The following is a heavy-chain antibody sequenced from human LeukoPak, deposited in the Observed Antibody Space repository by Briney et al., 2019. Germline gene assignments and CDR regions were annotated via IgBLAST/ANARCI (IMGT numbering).Heavy chain of an antibody. V-gene: IGHV1-69*13. J-gene: IGHJ4*02. CDR3: ALIPYCTTITCFYFDW. D-gene: IGHD2-8*01. Sequence: SVKVSCKASGYTFTGYYMHWVRQAPGQGLEWMGGIIPIFGTANYAQKFQGRVTITADESTSTAYMELSSLRSDDTAVYYCALIPYCTTITCFYFDWWGQGTLVTVSS. CDR2: IIPIFGTA. CDR1: GYTFTGYY.